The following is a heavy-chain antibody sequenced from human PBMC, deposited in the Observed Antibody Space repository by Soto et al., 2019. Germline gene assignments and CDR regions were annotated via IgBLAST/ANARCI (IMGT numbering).Heavy chain of an antibody. Sequence: QGQLVQSGAEVKKPGSSVKVSCQASVGTFISYAISWVRQAPGQGLEWMGGVIPICGTANYAQKFQGRVTIPADESTSTAYMELSSLRSEDTAVYYCAREGYGADWFDPWGQGTLVTVSS. J-gene: IGHJ5*02. D-gene: IGHD4-17*01. V-gene: IGHV1-69*12. CDR1: VGTFISYA. CDR3: AREGYGADWFDP. CDR2: VIPICGTA.